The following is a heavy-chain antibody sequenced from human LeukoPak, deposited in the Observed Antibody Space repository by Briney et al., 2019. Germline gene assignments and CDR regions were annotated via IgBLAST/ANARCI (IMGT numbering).Heavy chain of an antibody. CDR1: GFTFSSYA. D-gene: IGHD6-19*01. CDR3: ARDQSGWYWEWFDP. J-gene: IGHJ5*02. Sequence: GGSLRLSCAASGFTFSSYAMHWVRQAPGKGLEWVAVISYDGSNKYYADSVKGRFTISRDNSKNTLYLQMNSLRAEDTAVHYCARDQSGWYWEWFDPWGQGTLVTVSS. CDR2: ISYDGSNK. V-gene: IGHV3-30-3*01.